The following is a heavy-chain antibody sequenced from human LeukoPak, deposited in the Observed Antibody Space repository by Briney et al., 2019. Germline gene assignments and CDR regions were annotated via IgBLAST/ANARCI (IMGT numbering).Heavy chain of an antibody. D-gene: IGHD6-19*01. CDR3: ARDPGPAGWFDF. Sequence: GGSLRLSCAASGFTFSSYGMHWVRQAPGKGPEWVAFIRYDGSNKYYADSVKGRFTISRDNSKNTLYLQMNSLRAEDTAVYYCARDPGPAGWFDFWGQGTLVTVSS. V-gene: IGHV3-30*02. CDR2: IRYDGSNK. CDR1: GFTFSSYG. J-gene: IGHJ4*02.